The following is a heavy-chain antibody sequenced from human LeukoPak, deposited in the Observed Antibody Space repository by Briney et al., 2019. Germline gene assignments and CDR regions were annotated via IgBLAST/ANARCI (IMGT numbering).Heavy chain of an antibody. V-gene: IGHV1-2*02. D-gene: IGHD6-13*01. CDR2: INPNSGGT. Sequence: ASVKVSCKASGYTFTGYYMHWVRQAPGQGLEWMGWINPNSGGTNYAQKFQGRVTMTRDTSISTAYMELSRLRSDDTAVYYCARAGYSSSWHAGCWGQGTLVTVSS. CDR1: GYTFTGYY. CDR3: ARAGYSSSWHAGC. J-gene: IGHJ4*02.